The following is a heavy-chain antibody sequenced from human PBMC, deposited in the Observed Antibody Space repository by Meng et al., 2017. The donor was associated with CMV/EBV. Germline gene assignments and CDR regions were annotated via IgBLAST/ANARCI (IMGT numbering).Heavy chain of an antibody. CDR2: ISYDGSNK. CDR1: GFTFSSYA. D-gene: IGHD6-13*01. Sequence: GESLKISCAASGFTFSSYAMHWVRQAPGKGLEWVAVISYDGSNKYYADSVKGRFTISRDNSKNTLYLQMNSLRAEDTAVYYCARVGQRENRGIAADGRVYWGQGTLVTVSS. CDR3: ARVGQRENRGIAADGRVY. V-gene: IGHV3-30-3*01. J-gene: IGHJ4*02.